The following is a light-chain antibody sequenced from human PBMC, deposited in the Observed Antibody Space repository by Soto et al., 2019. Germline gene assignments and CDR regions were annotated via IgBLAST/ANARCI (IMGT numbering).Light chain of an antibody. CDR1: QSVSSRC. Sequence: EIVLTQSPGTLSLSPGERATLSCRASQSVSSRCLAWYQQKAGQAPRLLIYGASSRATGIPDRFSGSGSGTDFTLTISRLEPEDFAVYYCQQYGSSPPRTFGQGNKLEIK. J-gene: IGKJ2*01. V-gene: IGKV3-20*01. CDR2: GAS. CDR3: QQYGSSPPRT.